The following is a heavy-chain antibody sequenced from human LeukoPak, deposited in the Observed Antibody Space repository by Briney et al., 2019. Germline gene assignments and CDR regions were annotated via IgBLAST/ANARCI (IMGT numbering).Heavy chain of an antibody. CDR1: GGTFSSYA. V-gene: IGHV1-69*01. CDR2: IIPIFGTA. CDR3: ARDPYYYDSSGYYRWLDY. J-gene: IGHJ4*02. D-gene: IGHD3-22*01. Sequence: SVKVSCKASGGTFSSYAISWVRQAPGQGLEWMGGIIPIFGTANYAQKFQGRVTITADESTSTAYMELSSLRAEDTAVYYCARDPYYYDSSGYYRWLDYWGQGTLVTVSS.